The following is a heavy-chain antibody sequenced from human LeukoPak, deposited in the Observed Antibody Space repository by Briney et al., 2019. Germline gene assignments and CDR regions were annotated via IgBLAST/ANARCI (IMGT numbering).Heavy chain of an antibody. J-gene: IGHJ3*02. D-gene: IGHD3-9*01. Sequence: PGGSLRLSCSASGFTFSSYAMHWVRQAPGKGLEYVSAISSNGGSTYYADSVKGRFTISRDNSKNTLYLQMSSLRAEDTAVYYCPGEYYDILTGYSGAFDIWGQGTMVTVSS. CDR3: PGEYYDILTGYSGAFDI. CDR2: ISSNGGST. CDR1: GFTFSSYA. V-gene: IGHV3-64D*06.